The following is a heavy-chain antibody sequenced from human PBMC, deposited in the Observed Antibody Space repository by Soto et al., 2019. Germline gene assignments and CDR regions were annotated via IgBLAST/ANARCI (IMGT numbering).Heavy chain of an antibody. D-gene: IGHD3-16*02. Sequence: LNISFRCSRSSFTIYCMCYLHRMPCKGLDWMGIIYPGDSDTRYIPSFKVQVTISADKSISNAYLQWSRMKASDTAMYYCARHVYDYVWGSYSYSKWFDSRGKGHLVPVYS. V-gene: IGHV5-51*07. CDR3: ARHVYDYVWGSYSYSKWFDS. J-gene: IGHJ5*01. CDR1: RSSFTIYC. CDR2: IYPGDSDT.